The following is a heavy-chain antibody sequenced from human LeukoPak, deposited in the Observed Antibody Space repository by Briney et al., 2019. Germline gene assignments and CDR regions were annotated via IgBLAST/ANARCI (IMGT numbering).Heavy chain of an antibody. J-gene: IGHJ3*02. CDR2: IQYTGST. CDR3: AGPGIAAAI. V-gene: IGHV4-59*01. D-gene: IGHD6-13*01. Sequence: PSETLSLTCTVSGGSISSNYWSWIRQPPGKGLEWIGNIQYTGSTNYNPSLKSRVIISLDTSKTQFSLKMSSVTAADTAVYYCAGPGIAAAIWGQGTMVTVSS. CDR1: GGSISSNY.